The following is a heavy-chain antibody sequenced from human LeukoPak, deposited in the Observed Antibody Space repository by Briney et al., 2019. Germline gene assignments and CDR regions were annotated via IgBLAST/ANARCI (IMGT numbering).Heavy chain of an antibody. CDR3: ATRNFGDYGAFDI. CDR1: GYTLSDLA. V-gene: IGHV1-24*01. D-gene: IGHD4-17*01. J-gene: IGHJ3*02. Sequence: ASVKVSCKVSGYTLSDLAMHWVRQAPGKGLEWMGGLDPEDGEAIYAQPLQGRVTMTEDTSTDTAYMELSSLRSEDTAVYYCATRNFGDYGAFDIRGQGTMVTVSS. CDR2: LDPEDGEA.